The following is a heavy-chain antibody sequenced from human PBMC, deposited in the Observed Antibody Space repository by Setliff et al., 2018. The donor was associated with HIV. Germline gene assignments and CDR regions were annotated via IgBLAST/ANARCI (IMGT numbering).Heavy chain of an antibody. V-gene: IGHV1-3*01. CDR1: GYIFSNFA. CDR2: INAGDGNT. Sequence: ASVKVSCKASGYIFSNFAMHWVRQVPGPRLEWMGWINAGDGNTKYSQNIQGRVTITRDTSATTVYMELSRLRSEDTAVYYCARGGTYCSNGVCYMNWFDPWGQGTLVTVSS. CDR3: ARGGTYCSNGVCYMNWFDP. J-gene: IGHJ5*02. D-gene: IGHD2-8*01.